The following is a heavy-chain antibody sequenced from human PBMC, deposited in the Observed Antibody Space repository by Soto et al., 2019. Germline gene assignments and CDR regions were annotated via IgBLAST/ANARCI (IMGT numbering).Heavy chain of an antibody. V-gene: IGHV4-39*01. CDR1: GGSISSGGYY. J-gene: IGHJ4*02. Sequence: PSETLSLTCAVSGGSISSGGYYWGWIRQPPGKGLEWIGSIYDRGSTYSNPSLKSRLTTSLDTSKNQFSLKLTSVTAADTAVYYCARHGYTSGRTYFDYWGQGTLVTVSS. CDR3: ARHGYTSGRTYFDY. D-gene: IGHD6-19*01. CDR2: IYDRGST.